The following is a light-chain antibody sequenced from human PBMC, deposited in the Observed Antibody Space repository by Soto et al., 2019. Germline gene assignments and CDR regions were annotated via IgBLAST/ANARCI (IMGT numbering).Light chain of an antibody. V-gene: IGKV3-15*01. CDR1: QSVSSN. Sequence: VMTQSPAPLSVSPGERATLPCRASQSVSSNLAWYQQKPGQAPRLLIYGASTRATGIPARFSGSGSGTEFTLTISSLQSEDFAVYYCQQYNNWPPWTFGQGTKVDIK. J-gene: IGKJ1*01. CDR3: QQYNNWPPWT. CDR2: GAS.